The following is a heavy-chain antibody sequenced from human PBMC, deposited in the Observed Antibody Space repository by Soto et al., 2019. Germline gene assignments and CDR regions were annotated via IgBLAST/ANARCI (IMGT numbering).Heavy chain of an antibody. V-gene: IGHV1-69*04. Sequence: SVKVSCKASGGTFSSYTISWVRQAPGQGLEWMGRIIPILGIANYAQKFQGRVTITADKSTSTAYMELSSLRSEDTAVYYCARDYGYHSSSSATLEFDPWGQGTLVTVSS. CDR1: GGTFSSYT. CDR3: ARDYGYHSSSSATLEFDP. J-gene: IGHJ5*02. CDR2: IIPILGIA. D-gene: IGHD6-6*01.